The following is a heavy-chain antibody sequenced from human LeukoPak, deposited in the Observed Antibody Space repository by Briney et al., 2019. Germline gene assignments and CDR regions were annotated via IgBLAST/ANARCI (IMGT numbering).Heavy chain of an antibody. Sequence: SETLSLTCTVSGGSISSSSYYWAWIRQPPGKGLEWIGSMYYRGNTYYNASLTSRATISADTSKNQLSLNLMSVTAADTAVYCCASDGFGSYSWDDWGQGTLVTVSS. CDR3: ASDGFGSYSWDD. CDR1: GGSISSSSYY. CDR2: MYYRGNT. V-gene: IGHV4-39*07. D-gene: IGHD1-26*01. J-gene: IGHJ4*02.